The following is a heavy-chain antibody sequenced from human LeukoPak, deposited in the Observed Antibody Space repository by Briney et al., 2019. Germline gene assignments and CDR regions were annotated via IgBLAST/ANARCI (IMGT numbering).Heavy chain of an antibody. V-gene: IGHV3-30-3*01. Sequence: GFLRIFCAASGFTFSYYAMHWVRPAPGKGLGWVAVNSFDGTNEYYADSVEGRFTISKDNSRNTVYLQMNSLRPEDTAVYYCARRGSGGSWLYYFDYWGQGTLVTVSS. D-gene: IGHD2-15*01. J-gene: IGHJ4*02. CDR2: NSFDGTNE. CDR3: ARRGSGGSWLYYFDY. CDR1: GFTFSYYA.